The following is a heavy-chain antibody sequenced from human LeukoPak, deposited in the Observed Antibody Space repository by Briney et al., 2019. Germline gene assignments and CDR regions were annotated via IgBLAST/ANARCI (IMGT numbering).Heavy chain of an antibody. CDR2: IRYDGSNK. CDR1: GFTFSSYG. D-gene: IGHD3-10*01. CDR3: AYGSGGFRSYYYYYMDV. Sequence: GGSLRLSCAASGFTFSSYGMHWVRQAPGKGLEWVAFIRYDGSNKYYADSVKGRFTISRDNSKNTLYLQMNSLRAEDTAVYYCAYGSGGFRSYYYYYMDVWGKGTTVTISS. V-gene: IGHV3-30*02. J-gene: IGHJ6*03.